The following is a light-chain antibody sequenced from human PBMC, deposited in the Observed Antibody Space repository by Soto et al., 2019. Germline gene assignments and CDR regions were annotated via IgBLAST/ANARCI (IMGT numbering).Light chain of an antibody. V-gene: IGKV3-20*01. CDR3: QQYSSSLPT. CDR1: QNVDSTY. J-gene: IGKJ1*01. CDR2: GAS. Sequence: TLSPGALAFSPGERATLSCGASQNVDSTYLAWYRQKPGQAPRVLIYGASSRATGIPDRFSGSGSGTDFTFTISRLEPEDFAVYYCQQYSSSLPTFGQGTKVDIK.